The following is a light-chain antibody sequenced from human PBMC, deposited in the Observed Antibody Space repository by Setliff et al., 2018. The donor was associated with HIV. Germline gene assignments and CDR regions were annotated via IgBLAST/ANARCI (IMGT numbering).Light chain of an antibody. J-gene: IGLJ1*01. Sequence: QSALTQPASVSGSPGQSITISCTGTSSDIGGYTYVSWYQQHPGKAPKLIIFEVSHRPSGVSNRLSGSKSGNTASLTISGLQAEDDADYYCTSYTTGSTLYVFGTGTKVTVL. CDR1: SSDIGGYTY. V-gene: IGLV2-14*01. CDR3: TSYTTGSTLYV. CDR2: EVS.